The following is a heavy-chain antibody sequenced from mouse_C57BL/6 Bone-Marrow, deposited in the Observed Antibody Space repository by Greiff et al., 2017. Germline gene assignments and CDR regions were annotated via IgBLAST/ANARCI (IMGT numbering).Heavy chain of an antibody. V-gene: IGHV5-15*01. CDR1: GFSFSDYG. CDR3: AGRGRDDYDGRNNYAMAD. J-gene: IGHJ4*01. Sequence: EVQGVESGGGLVQPGGSLKLSCAASGFSFSDYGMAWVRQAPRTGPEWVAFISNLAYSIYYADTVTGRFTISRENAKNTLFLEMTSLRSEDTAMYNSAGRGRDDYDGRNNYAMADWGQGTAVTVSA. CDR2: ISNLAYSI. D-gene: IGHD2-4*01.